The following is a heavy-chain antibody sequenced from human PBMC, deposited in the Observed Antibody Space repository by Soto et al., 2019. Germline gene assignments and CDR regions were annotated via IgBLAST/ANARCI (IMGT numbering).Heavy chain of an antibody. CDR3: ARAIYCGGACTSGAFDI. J-gene: IGHJ3*02. D-gene: IGHD2-21*02. V-gene: IGHV3-30-3*01. CDR1: GVTLTRAA. Sequence: GSLRLSCAGSGVTLTRAAVSWVRQAPGKGLEWVAVISYDGSNKYYADSVKGRFTISRDNSKNTRYLQMNSLRAEDTAVYYSARAIYCGGACTSGAFDIWGQGTMVTVSS. CDR2: ISYDGSNK.